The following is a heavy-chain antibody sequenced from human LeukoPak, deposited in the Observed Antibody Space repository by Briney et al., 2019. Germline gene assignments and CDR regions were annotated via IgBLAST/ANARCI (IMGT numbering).Heavy chain of an antibody. CDR1: GFTFSGYA. CDR2: ISHDGSNK. Sequence: GRSLRLSCAASGFTFSGYAMHWVRQAPGKGLEWVSVISHDGSNKYCADSVKGRFTISRDNSKNTLYLQMSSLRAEDTAVYYCARAWMATIIDYWGQGTLVTVSS. J-gene: IGHJ4*02. D-gene: IGHD5-24*01. V-gene: IGHV3-30-3*01. CDR3: ARAWMATIIDY.